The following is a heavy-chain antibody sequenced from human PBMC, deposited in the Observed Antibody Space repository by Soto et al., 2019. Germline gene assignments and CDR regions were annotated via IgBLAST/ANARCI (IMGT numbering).Heavy chain of an antibody. V-gene: IGHV1-8*01. D-gene: IGHD1-26*01. J-gene: IGHJ3*02. CDR1: GYTFTSYD. CDR2: MNPNSGNT. Sequence: QVQLVQSGAEVKKPGASVKVSCKASGYTFTSYDINWVRQATGQGLEWMGWMNPNSGNTGYAQKFQGRVTXXRXTXXSTAYMELSSLRSEDTAVYYCARGPIVGARYAFDIWGQGTMVTVSS. CDR3: ARGPIVGARYAFDI.